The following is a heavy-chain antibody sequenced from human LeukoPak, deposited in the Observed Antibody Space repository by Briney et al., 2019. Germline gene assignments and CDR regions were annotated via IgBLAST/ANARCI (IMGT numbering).Heavy chain of an antibody. J-gene: IGHJ5*02. V-gene: IGHV3-23*01. D-gene: IGHD6-6*01. CDR1: GFTFSSYA. CDR2: ISGSGGST. Sequence: PGGSLRLSCVASGFTFSSYAMSWVRQAPGKGLEWVSAISGSGGSTYYADSVKGRFTISRDNSKNTLYLQMNSLRAEDTAVYYCAKDLEYSSSSGFDPWGQGTLVTVSS. CDR3: AKDLEYSSSSGFDP.